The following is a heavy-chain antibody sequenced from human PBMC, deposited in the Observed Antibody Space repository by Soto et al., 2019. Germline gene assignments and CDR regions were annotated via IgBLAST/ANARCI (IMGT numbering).Heavy chain of an antibody. CDR2: IYYSGST. Sequence: SETLSLTCTVSGGSISSSSYYWGWIRQPPGKGLEWIGSIYYSGSTYYNPSLKSGVTISVDTSKNQFSLKLSSVTAADTAVYYCARPIHSYSSSPPGVRKPTRDWFDPWGQGTLVTVSS. CDR1: GGSISSSSYY. D-gene: IGHD6-6*01. CDR3: ARPIHSYSSSPPGVRKPTRDWFDP. J-gene: IGHJ5*02. V-gene: IGHV4-39*01.